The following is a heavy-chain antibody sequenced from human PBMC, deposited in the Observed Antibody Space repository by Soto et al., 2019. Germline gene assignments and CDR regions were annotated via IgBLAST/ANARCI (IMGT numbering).Heavy chain of an antibody. J-gene: IGHJ6*03. CDR1: GYTFTSYG. V-gene: IGHV1-18*01. CDR2: ISAYNGNT. CDR3: SLLRRYYYNTDV. D-gene: IGHD1-26*01. Sequence: QVQLVQSGAEVKKPGASVKVSCKASGYTFTSYGISWVRQAPGQGLEWMGWISAYNGNTNYAQKLQGRVTMTTETSTSTAYMELRSLRSGETAVYYCSLLRRYYYNTDVWGKGTTVTVSS.